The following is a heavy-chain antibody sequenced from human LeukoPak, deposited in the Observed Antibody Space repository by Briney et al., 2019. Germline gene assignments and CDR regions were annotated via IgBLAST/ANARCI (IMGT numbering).Heavy chain of an antibody. CDR1: GGSFSGYY. CDR3: ARVGTRTGYSYGLYHFDY. D-gene: IGHD5-18*01. J-gene: IGHJ4*02. V-gene: IGHV4-34*01. Sequence: PSETLSLTCAVYGGSFSGYYWSWIRQPPGKGLEWIGEINHSGSTNYDPSLKSRVTISVDTSKNQFSLKLSSVTAADTPVYYCARVGTRTGYSYGLYHFDYRGQGTLVTVSS. CDR2: INHSGST.